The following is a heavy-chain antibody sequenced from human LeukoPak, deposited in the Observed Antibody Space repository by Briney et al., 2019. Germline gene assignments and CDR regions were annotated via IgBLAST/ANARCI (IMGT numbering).Heavy chain of an antibody. Sequence: GGSVRLSCAASGFTFSSYDMHWVRQATGKGLECVSAIGTAGDTYYPGSVKGRFTISRKNAKNYLYLQINSLRAGDTAVYYCARHARDRVVVSSYYFDYWRQGTVVTVSA. V-gene: IGHV3-13*01. CDR3: ARHARDRVVVSSYYFDY. CDR1: GFTFSSYD. J-gene: IGHJ4*02. CDR2: IGTAGDT. D-gene: IGHD2-15*01.